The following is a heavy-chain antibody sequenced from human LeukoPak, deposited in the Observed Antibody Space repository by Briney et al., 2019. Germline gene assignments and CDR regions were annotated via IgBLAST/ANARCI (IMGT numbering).Heavy chain of an antibody. J-gene: IGHJ4*02. Sequence: PGGSLRLSCAASGFTFSSYSMNWVRQAPGKGLEWVSFISSSRSYIYYADSVKGRFTISRDNSKNTLYLQMNSLRAEDTALYYCAKRGPGGSFDYWGQGTLVTVSS. V-gene: IGHV3-21*04. CDR2: ISSSRSYI. CDR3: AKRGPGGSFDY. D-gene: IGHD3-16*01. CDR1: GFTFSSYS.